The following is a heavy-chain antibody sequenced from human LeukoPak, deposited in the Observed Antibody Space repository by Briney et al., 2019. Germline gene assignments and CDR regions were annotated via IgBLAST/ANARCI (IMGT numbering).Heavy chain of an antibody. Sequence: GRSLRLSCAASGFTFSSYGMHWVSQAPGKGLEWVAVIWYDGSNKYYADSVKGRFTISRDNSKNTLYLQMNSLRAEDTAVYYCAGARRGYSYGHLDYWGQGTLVTVSS. D-gene: IGHD5-18*01. CDR2: IWYDGSNK. CDR1: GFTFSSYG. V-gene: IGHV3-33*01. CDR3: AGARRGYSYGHLDY. J-gene: IGHJ4*02.